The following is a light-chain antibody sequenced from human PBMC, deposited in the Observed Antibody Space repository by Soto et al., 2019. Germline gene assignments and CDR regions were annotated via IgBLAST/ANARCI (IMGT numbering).Light chain of an antibody. CDR1: QSVTTTY. V-gene: IGKV3-20*01. Sequence: ETVLTQSPGTLSLSPGERATLSCTASQSVTTTYLAWYQQKPGQVPRLLIYGASSRATGVPDRFRGSGSGTDFTLTISRVEPEDVAVYYCKQYHSSLLYTFGQGTKLEIK. CDR2: GAS. CDR3: KQYHSSLLYT. J-gene: IGKJ2*01.